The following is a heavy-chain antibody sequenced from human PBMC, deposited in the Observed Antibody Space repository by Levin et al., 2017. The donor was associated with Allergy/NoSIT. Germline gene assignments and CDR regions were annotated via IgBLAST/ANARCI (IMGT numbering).Heavy chain of an antibody. Sequence: SVKVSCRTSGFTFSNSAVQWVRQARGQPLEWVGWIVVGSGNTNCAQKFHERVTFTRDTSTSTAYMELSSLRSDDTAVYYCAADHRLYEYVWGTWGQGTLVTVSS. V-gene: IGHV1-58*01. CDR3: AADHRLYEYVWGT. CDR1: GFTFSNSA. J-gene: IGHJ4*02. CDR2: IVVGSGNT. D-gene: IGHD3-16*01.